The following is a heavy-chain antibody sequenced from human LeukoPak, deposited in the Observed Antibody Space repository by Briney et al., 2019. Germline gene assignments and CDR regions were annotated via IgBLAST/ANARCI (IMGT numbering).Heavy chain of an antibody. CDR1: GFTFRNAW. V-gene: IGHV3-15*01. CDR2: MRSKTDGGTT. CDR3: TTQGIMVVAAVDY. Sequence: GGSLRLSCAASGFTFRNAWTNWVRQGPGKGLEWVGRMRSKTDGGTTDYAAPVKGRFTISRDDSKNTLYLQMNSLKTEDTAVYYCTTQGIMVVAAVDYWGQGTLVTVSS. D-gene: IGHD2-15*01. J-gene: IGHJ4*02.